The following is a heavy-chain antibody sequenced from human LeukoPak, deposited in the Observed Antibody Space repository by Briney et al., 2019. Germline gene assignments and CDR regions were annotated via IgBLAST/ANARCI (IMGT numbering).Heavy chain of an antibody. Sequence: GGSLRLSCAASGFTFSSYWMSWVRQAPGKGLEWVANIKQDGSEKYYVDSVKGRFTISRDNAKNSLYLQVNSLRAEDTAVYYCARHGLGFLEWTIDYWGQGTLVTVSS. CDR3: ARHGLGFLEWTIDY. J-gene: IGHJ4*02. CDR2: IKQDGSEK. D-gene: IGHD3-3*01. V-gene: IGHV3-7*01. CDR1: GFTFSSYW.